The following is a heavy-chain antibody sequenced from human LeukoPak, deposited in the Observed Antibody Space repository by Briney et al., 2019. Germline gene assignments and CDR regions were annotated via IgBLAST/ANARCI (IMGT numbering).Heavy chain of an antibody. J-gene: IGHJ3*02. CDR3: ARGLVWFGELLAFDI. D-gene: IGHD3-10*01. CDR2: IKQDGSEK. CDR1: GFTFSSYW. V-gene: IGHV3-7*01. Sequence: GGSLRLSCAASGFTFSSYWMSWVRQAPGKGLEWVANIKQDGSEKYHVDSVKGRFTISRDNAKNSLYLQMNSLRAEDTAVYYCARGLVWFGELLAFDIWGQGTMVTVSS.